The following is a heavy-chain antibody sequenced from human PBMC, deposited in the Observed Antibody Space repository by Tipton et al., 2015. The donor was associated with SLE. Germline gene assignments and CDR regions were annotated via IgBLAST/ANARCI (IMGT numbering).Heavy chain of an antibody. CDR1: GFTFSSYG. D-gene: IGHD6-13*01. CDR2: IRYDGSNK. J-gene: IGHJ3*02. CDR3: AKDRASSWPDAFDI. V-gene: IGHV3-30*02. Sequence: GSLRLSCAASGFTFSSYGMHWVRQAPGKGLEWVAFIRYDGSNKYYADSVKGRFTISRDNSKNTLYLQMNSLRAEDTAVYYCAKDRASSWPDAFDIWGQGTMVTVSS.